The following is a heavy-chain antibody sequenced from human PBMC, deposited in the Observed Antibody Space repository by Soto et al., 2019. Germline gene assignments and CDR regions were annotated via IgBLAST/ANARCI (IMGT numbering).Heavy chain of an antibody. J-gene: IGHJ5*02. V-gene: IGHV1-69*06. CDR1: GGTFSSHA. CDR3: ARGNKGPGHYGPGSQGWYGP. D-gene: IGHD3-10*01. CDR2: IIPITETP. Sequence: QVQLVQSGAEVKKPGSSVKVSCKVSGGTFSSHAINWLRQAPGQGFEWMGVIIPITETPNTGEKFQGRVTISADKSTTTVYMELSSLTFDDTAVYFCARGNKGPGHYGPGSQGWYGPWGQGTLVTVSS.